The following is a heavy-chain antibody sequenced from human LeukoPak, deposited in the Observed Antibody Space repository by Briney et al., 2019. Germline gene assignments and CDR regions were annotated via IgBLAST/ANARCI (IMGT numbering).Heavy chain of an antibody. J-gene: IGHJ4*02. Sequence: ASVKVSCKASGYTFTSYGISWVRQAPGQGLEWMGWISAYNGNTNYAQMLQGRVTMTTDTSTSTAYMELRSLRSDDTAVYYCARDTLLGYCSGGSCYPIDYWGQGTLVTVSS. D-gene: IGHD2-15*01. CDR1: GYTFTSYG. V-gene: IGHV1-18*01. CDR3: ARDTLLGYCSGGSCYPIDY. CDR2: ISAYNGNT.